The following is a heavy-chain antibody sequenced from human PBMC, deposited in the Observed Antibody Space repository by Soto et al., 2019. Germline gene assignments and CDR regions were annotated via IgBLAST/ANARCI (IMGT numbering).Heavy chain of an antibody. CDR3: ARGFLTGTIVATMRVFDY. Sequence: SDTLSLTCTVSGGSISSYYWSWIRQPPGKGLEWIGYIYYSGSTNYNPSLKSRVTISVDTSKNQFSLKLSSVTAADTAVYYCARGFLTGTIVATMRVFDYWGQGTLVTVSS. D-gene: IGHD5-12*01. CDR1: GGSISSYY. V-gene: IGHV4-59*01. CDR2: IYYSGST. J-gene: IGHJ4*02.